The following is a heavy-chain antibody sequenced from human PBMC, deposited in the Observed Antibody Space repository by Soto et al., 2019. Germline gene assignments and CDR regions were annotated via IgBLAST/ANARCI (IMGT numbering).Heavy chain of an antibody. Sequence: QVQLVESGGGVVQPGRSLRLSCAASGFTFSSYGMHWVRQAPGKGLEWVAVVWYDGSNKYYADSVKGRFTISRDNSKNALYLQVYSLRSEDTAVYYCARDRYSSGWYDLYYWGQGTLVTVSS. CDR1: GFTFSSYG. V-gene: IGHV3-33*01. J-gene: IGHJ4*02. CDR3: ARDRYSSGWYDLYY. CDR2: VWYDGSNK. D-gene: IGHD6-19*01.